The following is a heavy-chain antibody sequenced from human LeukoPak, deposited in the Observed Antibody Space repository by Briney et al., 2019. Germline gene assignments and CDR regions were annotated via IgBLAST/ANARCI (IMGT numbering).Heavy chain of an antibody. J-gene: IGHJ4*02. V-gene: IGHV4-38-2*01. Sequence: SETLTLTCAVSGYPISSGYDLGWLRQPPGTGLECIGSIYHSGSTYYNPSLKSRVTISVDTSKIQFSLKPSSVTAADTAVNQCASGPREAGTYSTHYFDYWGQGTLVTVSS. CDR2: IYHSGST. CDR1: GYPISSGYD. CDR3: ASGPREAGTYSTHYFDY. D-gene: IGHD6-19*01.